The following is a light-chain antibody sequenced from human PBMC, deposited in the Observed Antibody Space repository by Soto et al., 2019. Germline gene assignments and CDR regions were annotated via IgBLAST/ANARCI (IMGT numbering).Light chain of an antibody. V-gene: IGKV3-20*01. CDR2: GAS. CDR1: QSVDNY. J-gene: IGKJ5*01. CDR3: QQYGSPPPII. Sequence: EIVLTQSPATLSLSPGERATLSCMASQSVDNYLAWYQQKPGQAPRLLIYGASSRANGIPDRFSGSGSGTDFTLTISSLEPEDFAVYYCQQYGSPPPIIFGQGTRLEIK.